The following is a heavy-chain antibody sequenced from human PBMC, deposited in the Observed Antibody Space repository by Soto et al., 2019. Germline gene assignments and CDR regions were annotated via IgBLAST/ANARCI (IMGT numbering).Heavy chain of an antibody. CDR2: IYHNERT. Sequence: QVQLQESGPGLVKPSGTLSLTCAVSGVSISSSQWWSWVRQPPGKGLEWIGEIYHNERTNYNPSLKSRLTMSLDRSKNQVSLKLSSVTAADTATYYCGRTKDYCYGVDVWGQGTTVTVSS. CDR3: GRTKDYCYGVDV. J-gene: IGHJ6*02. CDR1: GVSISSSQW. V-gene: IGHV4-4*02.